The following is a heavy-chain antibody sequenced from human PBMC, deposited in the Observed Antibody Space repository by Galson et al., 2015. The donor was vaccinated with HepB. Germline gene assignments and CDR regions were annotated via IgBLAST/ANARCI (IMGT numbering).Heavy chain of an antibody. CDR2: ISPYNGSA. J-gene: IGHJ4*02. Sequence: SVKVSCKASGYTFSTFGIGWVRQAPGQGLEWMGWISPYNGSAKYAQNFQGRVTMIADTSTSTVYIELRSLRSDDTAVYYCARMFQSSTWSNFDYWGQGTRVTVSA. V-gene: IGHV1-18*04. CDR1: GYTFSTFG. D-gene: IGHD6-13*01. CDR3: ARMFQSSTWSNFDY.